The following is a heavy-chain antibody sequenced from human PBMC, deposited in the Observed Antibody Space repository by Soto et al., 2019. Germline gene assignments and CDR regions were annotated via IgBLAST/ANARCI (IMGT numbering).Heavy chain of an antibody. V-gene: IGHV3-21*01. CDR1: GFTFSSYS. CDR3: ARVRERGQYSSGWYGDDYYYYMDV. D-gene: IGHD6-19*01. Sequence: GGSLRLSCAASGFTFSSYSMNWVRQAPGKGLEWVSSISSSSSYIYYADSVKGRFTISRDNAKNSLYLQMNSLRAEDTAVYYCARVRERGQYSSGWYGDDYYYYMDVWGKGTTVTVSS. J-gene: IGHJ6*03. CDR2: ISSSSSYI.